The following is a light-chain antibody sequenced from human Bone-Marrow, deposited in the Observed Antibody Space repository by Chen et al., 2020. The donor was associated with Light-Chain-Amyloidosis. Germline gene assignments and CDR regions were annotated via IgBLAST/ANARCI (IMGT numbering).Light chain of an antibody. V-gene: IGLV1-40*01. Sequence: QSVLTQPPSVSGAPGQRVTISCTGSSSNIGAGYDVHWYQQLPGTAPKLLMYGNSNRPSGVPDRLSGSKSGTSASLAITGLQDEDEAGYYCQSYDSSLSGYVFGTGANVTVL. J-gene: IGLJ1*01. CDR2: GNS. CDR3: QSYDSSLSGYV. CDR1: SSNIGAGYD.